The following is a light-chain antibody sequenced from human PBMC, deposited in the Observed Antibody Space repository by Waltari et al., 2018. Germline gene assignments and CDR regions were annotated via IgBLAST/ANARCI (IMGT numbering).Light chain of an antibody. CDR3: HQYNNWPPFT. CDR2: AAS. Sequence: DIQMTQSPSSLSASVRDRVSITCRASQNIDNYLNWYQQKPGKAPKLLIYAASTLQSGVPSRFSGSGSGTEFTLTISSLQPEDFANYYCHQYNNWPPFTFGPGTKVDI. J-gene: IGKJ3*01. CDR1: QNIDNY. V-gene: IGKV1-39*01.